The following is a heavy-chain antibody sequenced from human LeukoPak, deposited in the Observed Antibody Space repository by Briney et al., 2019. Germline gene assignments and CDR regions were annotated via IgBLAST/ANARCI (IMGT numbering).Heavy chain of an antibody. CDR3: AREVGATISLDY. J-gene: IGHJ4*02. CDR1: GGTFSSYA. D-gene: IGHD1-26*01. Sequence: ASVKVSCKASGGTFSSYAISWVRQATGQGLEWMGGIIPIFGTANYAQKFQGRVTITADESTSTAYMELSSLRSEGTAVYYCAREVGATISLDYWGQGPLVTVSS. CDR2: IIPIFGTA. V-gene: IGHV1-69*13.